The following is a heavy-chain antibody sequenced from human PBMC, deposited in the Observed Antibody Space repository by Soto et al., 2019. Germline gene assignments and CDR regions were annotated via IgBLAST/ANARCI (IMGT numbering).Heavy chain of an antibody. V-gene: IGHV3-23*01. CDR2: ISGSGGST. J-gene: IGHJ6*03. CDR3: AKAVVPAAIYYYYYYMDV. CDR1: GFTFSSYT. D-gene: IGHD2-2*02. Sequence: EVQLLESGGGLVQPGGSLRLSCAASGFTFSSYTMSWVRQAPGKELEWVSAISGSGGSTYYADSVKGRFTISRDNSKNTLYLQMNSLRAEDTAVYYCAKAVVPAAIYYYYYYMDVWGKGTTVTVSS.